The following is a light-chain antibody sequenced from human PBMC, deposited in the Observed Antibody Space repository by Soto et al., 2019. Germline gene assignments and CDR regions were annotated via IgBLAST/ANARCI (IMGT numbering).Light chain of an antibody. J-gene: IGKJ1*01. CDR3: RQRSSWPWT. Sequence: EIVLTQSPATLSLSPGERATLSCRASQSVSSYLAWYQQKPGQAPRLLIYDAANRATGIPARIGGSGSGTDFTLTISSLEPEDFAVYYCRQRSSWPWTFGQGTKVDIK. CDR2: DAA. CDR1: QSVSSY. V-gene: IGKV3-11*01.